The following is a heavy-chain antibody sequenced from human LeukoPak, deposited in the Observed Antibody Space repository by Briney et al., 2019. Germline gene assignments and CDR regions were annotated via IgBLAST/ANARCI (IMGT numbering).Heavy chain of an antibody. CDR3: ARIQQPDLE. CDR1: GGSISSYY. CDR2: IYYSGST. V-gene: IGHV4-59*01. J-gene: IGHJ4*02. Sequence: SETLSLTCTVSGGSISSYYWSWIRQPPGKGLEWIGYIYYSGSTNYNPSLKSRVTISVDTSKNQFSLKLSYVTAPDTAVYYCARIQQPDLEGGQATLVTLSS. D-gene: IGHD5-18*01.